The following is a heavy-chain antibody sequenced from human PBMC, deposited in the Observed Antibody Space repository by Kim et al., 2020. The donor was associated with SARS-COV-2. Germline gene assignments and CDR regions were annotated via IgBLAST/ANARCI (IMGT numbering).Heavy chain of an antibody. CDR1: GFTFSNAW. Sequence: GGSLRLSCAASGFTFSNAWMSWVRQAPGKGLEWVGRIKSKTDGGTTDYAAPVKGRFTISRDDSKNTLYLQMNSLKTEDTAVYYCTTARGYSGYERGRYWGQGTLVTVSS. CDR2: IKSKTDGGTT. J-gene: IGHJ4*02. CDR3: TTARGYSGYERGRY. V-gene: IGHV3-15*01. D-gene: IGHD5-12*01.